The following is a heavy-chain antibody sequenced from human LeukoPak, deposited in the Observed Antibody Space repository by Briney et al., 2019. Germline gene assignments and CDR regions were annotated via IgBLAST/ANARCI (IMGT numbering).Heavy chain of an antibody. CDR3: ARSNGLRYFDR. CDR2: FGSTGTI. V-gene: IGHV3-69-1*01. Sequence: PGGSLRLSCVASGFTVNSNYMSWVRQAPGKGLEWVAYFGSTGTIHYADSMRGRFTISRDNAEMSLFLHMNSLRVDDTAVYYCARSNGLRYFDRWGQGTLVTVSS. D-gene: IGHD2-8*01. J-gene: IGHJ4*02. CDR1: GFTVNSNY.